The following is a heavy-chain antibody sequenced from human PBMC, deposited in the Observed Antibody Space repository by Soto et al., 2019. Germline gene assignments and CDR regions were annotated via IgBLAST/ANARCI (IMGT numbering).Heavy chain of an antibody. CDR1: GFIFSNYA. CDR3: AIPSGLTVTGPDY. J-gene: IGHJ4*02. CDR2: IGGNGADT. V-gene: IGHV3-23*01. Sequence: PGGSLRLSCAASGFIFSNYAMSWVHQAPGKGLEWVSAIGGNGADTYYADSVKGRFTISRDNSKNTLHLQMNSLRAEDTAVYFCAIPSGLTVTGPDYWGQGTLVTVSS. D-gene: IGHD6-19*01.